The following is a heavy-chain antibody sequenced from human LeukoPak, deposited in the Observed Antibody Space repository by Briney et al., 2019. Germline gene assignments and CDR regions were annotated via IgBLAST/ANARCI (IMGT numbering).Heavy chain of an antibody. V-gene: IGHV3-48*01. J-gene: IGHJ4*02. CDR2: ISSGSTTM. Sequence: GGSLRLSCATSGFTLSSYSMNWVRQAPGKGLEWVSYISSGSTTMYYADSVKGRFTISRDNAKNSLYLQMNSLRAEDTAVYYCARDVEQWLVRVYYFDYWGQGTLVTVSS. D-gene: IGHD6-19*01. CDR1: GFTLSSYS. CDR3: ARDVEQWLVRVYYFDY.